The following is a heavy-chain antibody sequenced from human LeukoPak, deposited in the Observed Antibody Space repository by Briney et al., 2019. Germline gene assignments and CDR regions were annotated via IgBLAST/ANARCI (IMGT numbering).Heavy chain of an antibody. CDR3: ARARGRVLRFLEWLLDY. V-gene: IGHV1-69*13. CDR1: GGTFSSYA. D-gene: IGHD3-3*01. Sequence: SVKVCCKASGGTFSSYAISWVRQAPGQGLGWMGGIIPIFGTANYAQKFQGRVTITADESTSTAYMVLSSLRSQDTAVYYCARARGRVLRFLEWLLDYWGQGTLVTVSS. CDR2: IIPIFGTA. J-gene: IGHJ4*02.